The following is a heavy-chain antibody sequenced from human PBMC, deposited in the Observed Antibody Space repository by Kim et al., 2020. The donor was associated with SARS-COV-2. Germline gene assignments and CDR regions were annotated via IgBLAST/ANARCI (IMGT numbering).Heavy chain of an antibody. V-gene: IGHV4-39*01. CDR3: ARHIRGAAAVTGWFDP. CDR2: ISYTGST. D-gene: IGHD6-13*01. J-gene: IGHJ5*02. Sequence: SETLSLTCTVSDASISSSSHLWGWVRQPPGKGLQWIGDISYTGSTAYNPSLRSRVTMSIDTSRKQFSLKLTSVTAADTAVYYCARHIRGAAAVTGWFDP. CDR1: DASISSSSHL.